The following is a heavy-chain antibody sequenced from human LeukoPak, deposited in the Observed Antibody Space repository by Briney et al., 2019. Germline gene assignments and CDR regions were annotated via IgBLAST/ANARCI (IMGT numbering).Heavy chain of an antibody. CDR1: GGTFSSYA. J-gene: IGHJ4*02. V-gene: IGHV1-69*05. Sequence: SVKVSCKASGGTFSSYAISWVRQAPGQGLEWMGRIIPIFGTANYAQKFQGRVTITTDESTSTAYMELSSLRSEDTAVYYCARGPSGYSYGYTNYWGQGTLVTVSS. D-gene: IGHD5-18*01. CDR2: IIPIFGTA. CDR3: ARGPSGYSYGYTNY.